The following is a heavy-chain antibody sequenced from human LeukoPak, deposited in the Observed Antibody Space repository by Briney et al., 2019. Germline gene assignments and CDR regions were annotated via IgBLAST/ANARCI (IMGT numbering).Heavy chain of an antibody. J-gene: IGHJ4*02. V-gene: IGHV3-23*01. CDR2: ITGSGGST. D-gene: IGHD6-19*01. Sequence: GGSLSLSCTASGFIFSNYVMSWVRQAPGKGLEWVSSITGSGGSTYYADSVRGRFTISRDNSKNSLYLQMNSLSAEDTAEYYCAKAYSSGWACFGYWGQGTLVTVSS. CDR1: GFIFSNYV. CDR3: AKAYSSGWACFGY.